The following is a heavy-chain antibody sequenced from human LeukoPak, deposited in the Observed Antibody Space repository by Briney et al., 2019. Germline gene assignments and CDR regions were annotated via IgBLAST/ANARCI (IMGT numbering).Heavy chain of an antibody. CDR2: ISSSSSYI. J-gene: IGHJ4*02. V-gene: IGHV3-21*01. CDR1: GFTFSSYA. CDR3: ARDSYSSSGAYFDY. Sequence: KSGGSLRLSCAASGFTFSSYAMNWVRQAPGKGLEWVSGISSSSSYIYYADSVKGRFTISRDNAKNSLYLQMNSLRAEDTAVYYCARDSYSSSGAYFDYWGQGTLVTVSS. D-gene: IGHD6-6*01.